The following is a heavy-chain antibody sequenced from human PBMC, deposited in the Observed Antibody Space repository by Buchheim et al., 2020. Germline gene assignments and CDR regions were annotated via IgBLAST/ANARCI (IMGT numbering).Heavy chain of an antibody. CDR1: GFTFSSYS. Sequence: EVQLVESGGGLVKPGGSLRLSCAASGFTFSSYSMNWVRQAPGKGLEWVSSISSSRSYIYYADSVKGRFTTSRENPKNSRYLQMNSLRAEDTAVYYCARVVATVDYWGQGTL. V-gene: IGHV3-21*01. CDR3: ARVVATVDY. D-gene: IGHD5-12*01. CDR2: ISSSRSYI. J-gene: IGHJ4*02.